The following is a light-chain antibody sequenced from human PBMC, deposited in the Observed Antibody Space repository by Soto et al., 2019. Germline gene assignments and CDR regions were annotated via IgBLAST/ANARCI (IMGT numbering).Light chain of an antibody. V-gene: IGKV3-20*01. CDR3: QHYSSSPRSWT. Sequence: EIVLTQSPGILSLSPGERATLSCRASQRVSSSYLAWYQQKPGQAPRLLIYGASSRATGIPDRFSGSGFGTDFTLTISRLEPEDFAVYYCQHYSSSPRSWTFGQGTKVEIK. J-gene: IGKJ1*01. CDR2: GAS. CDR1: QRVSSSY.